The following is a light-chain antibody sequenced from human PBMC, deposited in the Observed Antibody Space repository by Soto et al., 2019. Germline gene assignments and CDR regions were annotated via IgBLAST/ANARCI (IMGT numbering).Light chain of an antibody. J-gene: IGKJ4*01. CDR3: QQYYSYPLA. Sequence: AIRMTQSPSSFSAYTGDRVTITCRASQPISTYLAWYQQKPGEAPRLLIYAASTLQSGVPSRFSGSGSGTDFTLTINCLQSEDFAIYYCQQYYSYPLAFGRGTKVEIK. CDR2: AAS. V-gene: IGKV1-8*01. CDR1: QPISTY.